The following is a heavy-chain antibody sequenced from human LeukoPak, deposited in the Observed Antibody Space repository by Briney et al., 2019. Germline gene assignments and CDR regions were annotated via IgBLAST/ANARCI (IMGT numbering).Heavy chain of an antibody. CDR1: GFTFSSYG. V-gene: IGHV3-30*02. J-gene: IGHJ5*02. Sequence: PGGSLRLSCAASGFTFSSYGMHWVRQAPGKGLEWVAFIRYDGSNKYYADSVKGRFTISRDNSKNTLYLQMNSLRAEDTAVYYCARSLIVVVVAATISFDPWGQGTLVTVSS. CDR3: ARSLIVVVVAATISFDP. CDR2: IRYDGSNK. D-gene: IGHD2-15*01.